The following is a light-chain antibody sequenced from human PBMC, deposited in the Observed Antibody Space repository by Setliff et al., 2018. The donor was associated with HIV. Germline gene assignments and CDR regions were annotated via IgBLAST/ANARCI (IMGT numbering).Light chain of an antibody. CDR1: QGINSW. CDR2: LAS. J-gene: IGKJ4*01. CDR3: EQVQAFPIT. Sequence: DIQLTQSPSSVSASVGDRVTITCRANQGINSWLAWYQQKPGKAPKLLIYLASTLQTGVPSRFSGSGSGTDFTLTISSLQPEDFATYYCEQVQAFPITFGGGTKVDIK. V-gene: IGKV1-12*01.